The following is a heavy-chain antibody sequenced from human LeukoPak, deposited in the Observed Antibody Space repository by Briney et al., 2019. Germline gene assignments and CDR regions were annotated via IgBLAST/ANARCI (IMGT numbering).Heavy chain of an antibody. J-gene: IGHJ6*02. CDR1: GGTFSSYA. CDR3: AGGYDSNHYGMDV. CDR2: IIPIFGTA. V-gene: IGHV1-69*13. D-gene: IGHD5-12*01. Sequence: ASVKVSCKAPGGTFSSYAISWVRQAPGQGLEWMGGIIPIFGTANYAQKFQGRVTITADESTSTAYMELSSLRSEDTAVYYCAGGYDSNHYGMDVWGQGTTVTVSS.